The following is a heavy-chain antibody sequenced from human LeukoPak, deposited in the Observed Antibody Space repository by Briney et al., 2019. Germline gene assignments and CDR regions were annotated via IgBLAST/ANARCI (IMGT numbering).Heavy chain of an antibody. Sequence: SETLSLTCAVSGDSISGYYWSWIRQPPGKGLEWIGFAYHSGSTTRNPSLESRVTISVDTSTNQVSLRLSSVTAAHTAVYYCARDKKGSSCYDFWGQGTLVTVSS. CDR1: GDSISGYY. J-gene: IGHJ4*02. CDR3: ARDKKGSSCYDF. V-gene: IGHV4-59*01. CDR2: AYHSGST. D-gene: IGHD2-2*01.